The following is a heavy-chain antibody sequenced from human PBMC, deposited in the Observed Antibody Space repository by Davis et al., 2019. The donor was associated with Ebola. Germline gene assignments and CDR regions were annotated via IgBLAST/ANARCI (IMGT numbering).Heavy chain of an antibody. V-gene: IGHV4-39*01. D-gene: IGHD3-3*01. CDR3: AARFLEWLFVS. Sequence: LRLSCTVSGDSIGSSSYYWGWIRQPPGKGLEWIGSIYYSGSTYYNPSLKSRVTISVDTVKNQFSLKLSSVTATDTAVYYCAARFLEWLFVSWGQGTLVTVSS. CDR2: IYYSGST. CDR1: GDSIGSSSYY. J-gene: IGHJ4*02.